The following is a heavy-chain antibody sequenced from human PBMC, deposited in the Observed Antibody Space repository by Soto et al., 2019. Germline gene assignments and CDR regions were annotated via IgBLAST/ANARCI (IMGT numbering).Heavy chain of an antibody. CDR1: GASMSSGGAY. CDR2: IFTSGST. J-gene: IGHJ3*02. D-gene: IGHD4-17*01. V-gene: IGHV4-31*03. CDR3: AREGYGVYTPRGAFQI. Sequence: QMQLQESGPGLVNPSQTLSLTCSVSGASMSSGGAYWGWIRQPPGKGLEWIAFIFTSGSTYYNPSLRSRVTISLDTSKNQFSLEVTSVTAADTAVYYCAREGYGVYTPRGAFQICGQGTMVAVSS.